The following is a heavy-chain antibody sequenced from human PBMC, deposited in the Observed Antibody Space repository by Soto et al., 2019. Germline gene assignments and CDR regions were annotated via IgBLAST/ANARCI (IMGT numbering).Heavy chain of an antibody. V-gene: IGHV2-5*02. J-gene: IGHJ4*02. CDR1: GFSLTTTRMG. D-gene: IGHD2-15*01. Sequence: QITLKESGPPLVRPAQTITLTCAFSGFSLTTTRMGVAWIRQPPGKALEWVALIYWDDDKRYSPSLKNRLTVSKDTSTNRVVLTITNISPDDTGTYFCAHAGDFDLLSFDRWGPGTLVTVSS. CDR3: AHAGDFDLLSFDR. CDR2: IYWDDDK.